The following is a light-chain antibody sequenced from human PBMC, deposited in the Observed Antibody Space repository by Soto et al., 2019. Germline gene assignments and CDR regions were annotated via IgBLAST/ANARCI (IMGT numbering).Light chain of an antibody. J-gene: IGKJ5*01. CDR1: QDIAGF. CDR3: QQAYSSPIT. Sequence: DIQLTHSPSSVSASVGCRVTITCRASQDIAGFLAWYQNKPGRAPELLIRTASSLQSGVPSRLRGSGSGTDLTLTINSLKHEDSATYYCQQAYSSPITFGQGTRLEIK. V-gene: IGKV1D-12*01. CDR2: TAS.